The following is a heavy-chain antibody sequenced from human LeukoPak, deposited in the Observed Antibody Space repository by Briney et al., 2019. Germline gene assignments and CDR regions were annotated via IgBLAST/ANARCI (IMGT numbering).Heavy chain of an antibody. CDR1: GYSFTGNY. V-gene: IGHV1-2*02. Sequence: APVKVSCKASGYSFTGNYMHWVRQAPGQGLEWMGWINPNSGDTNFAQKFQGRVTMTRDTSISTVYMELSRLRSDDTAVFYCAVKVEMATILDYWGQGTLVTVSS. CDR2: INPNSGDT. CDR3: AVKVEMATILDY. J-gene: IGHJ4*02. D-gene: IGHD5-24*01.